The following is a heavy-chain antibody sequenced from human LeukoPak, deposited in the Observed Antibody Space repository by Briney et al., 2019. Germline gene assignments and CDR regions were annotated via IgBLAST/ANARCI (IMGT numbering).Heavy chain of an antibody. CDR1: GFTFSIYA. V-gene: IGHV3-23*01. Sequence: PGGSLRLSCAASGFTFSIYAMSWVRQAPGKGLEWVSAISGSGGSTYYADSVKGRFTISRDNSKNTLYLQMNSLRAEDTAVYYCAKDTIPYYYGSGSYGGYFDYWGQGTLVTVSS. CDR2: ISGSGGST. CDR3: AKDTIPYYYGSGSYGGYFDY. J-gene: IGHJ4*02. D-gene: IGHD3-10*01.